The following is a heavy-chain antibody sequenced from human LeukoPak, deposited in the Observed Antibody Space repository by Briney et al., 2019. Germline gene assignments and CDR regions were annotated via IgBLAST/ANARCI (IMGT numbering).Heavy chain of an antibody. D-gene: IGHD3-10*02. V-gene: IGHV3-30*04. CDR3: ARDLCWGCFDD. CDR1: GFTFRSYA. Sequence: GGSLRLSCAASGFTFRSYAMHWVRQAPGKGLEWVAVISYDGSNKYYADSVKGRFTISRDNSRNTLYLQMNSLRVDDTAVYYCARDLCWGCFDDWGQGNLVTVSS. CDR2: ISYDGSNK. J-gene: IGHJ4*02.